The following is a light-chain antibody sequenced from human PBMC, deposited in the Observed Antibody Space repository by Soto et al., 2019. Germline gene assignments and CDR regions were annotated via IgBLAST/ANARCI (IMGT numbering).Light chain of an antibody. V-gene: IGLV2-8*01. CDR1: SSDVGGYDY. CDR2: EVT. CDR3: SSYACSHNLG. J-gene: IGLJ3*02. Sequence: QSALTQPPSASGSPGQSVTITCTGTSSDVGGYDYVSWYQQHPGKAPKLIIYEVTKRPSGVPDRFSGSKSDNTASLTVSGLQAEDEADFDCSSYACSHNLGFGGGTKVTVL.